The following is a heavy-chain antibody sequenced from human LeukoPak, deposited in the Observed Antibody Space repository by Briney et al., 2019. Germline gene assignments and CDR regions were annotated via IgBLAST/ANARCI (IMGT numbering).Heavy chain of an antibody. CDR3: ARDLPGYSSSWYWFDP. Sequence: SVKVSCKASGGTFSSYAISWVRQAPGQGLEWMGGIIPIFGTANYAQKFQGRVTITADKSTSTAYMELSSLRSEDTAVYYCARDLPGYSSSWYWFDPWGQGTLVTVSS. V-gene: IGHV1-69*06. CDR2: IIPIFGTA. D-gene: IGHD6-13*01. J-gene: IGHJ5*02. CDR1: GGTFSSYA.